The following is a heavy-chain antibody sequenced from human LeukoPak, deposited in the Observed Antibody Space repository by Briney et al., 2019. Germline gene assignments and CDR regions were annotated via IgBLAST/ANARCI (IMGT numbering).Heavy chain of an antibody. Sequence: PSETLSLTCAVYGGSFSGYYWSWIRQPPGKGLEWIGEINHSGSTNYNPSLKSRVTISVDTSKNQFSLKLSSVTAADTAVYYCARAGVAGFDPWGQGILVTVSS. V-gene: IGHV4-34*01. CDR3: ARAGVAGFDP. CDR1: GGSFSGYY. D-gene: IGHD2-15*01. J-gene: IGHJ5*02. CDR2: INHSGST.